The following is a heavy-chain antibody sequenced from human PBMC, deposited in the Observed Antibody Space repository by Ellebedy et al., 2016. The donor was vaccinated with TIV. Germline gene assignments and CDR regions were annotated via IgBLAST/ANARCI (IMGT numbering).Heavy chain of an antibody. J-gene: IGHJ4*02. V-gene: IGHV1-18*01. CDR2: ITVYNGNT. Sequence: ASVKVSXXASGYTLTNYGISWVRQAPGQGLEWMGWITVYNGNTDYAQKVQGRVTMTTDTSTSTAYMELRSLRSGDTAVYYCARADYSSGWTNFDYWGQGTLVTVSS. D-gene: IGHD6-19*01. CDR3: ARADYSSGWTNFDY. CDR1: GYTLTNYG.